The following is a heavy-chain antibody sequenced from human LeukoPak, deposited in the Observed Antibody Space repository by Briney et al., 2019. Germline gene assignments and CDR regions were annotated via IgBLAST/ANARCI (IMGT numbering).Heavy chain of an antibody. CDR1: GFTFSIYA. Sequence: TGGSLRLSCAASGFTFSIYAMSWVRQAPGKGLEWVPGISGSVGSTYYADSVKGRFTISRDNSKNTLYLQMNSLRAEDTAVYYCAKGTLPRGYSYGYDLYYFDYWGQGTLVTVSS. V-gene: IGHV3-23*01. D-gene: IGHD5-18*01. CDR2: ISGSVGST. CDR3: AKGTLPRGYSYGYDLYYFDY. J-gene: IGHJ4*02.